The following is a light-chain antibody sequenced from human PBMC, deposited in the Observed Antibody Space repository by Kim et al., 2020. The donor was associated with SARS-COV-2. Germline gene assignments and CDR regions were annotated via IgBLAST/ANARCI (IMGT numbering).Light chain of an antibody. Sequence: SASVGGRGTITGRASQSISSYLNWYQQKPGKAPKLLIYAASSLQSGVPSRFSGSGSGTDFTLTISSLQPEDFATYYCQQSYSTPYTFGQGTKLEIK. CDR3: QQSYSTPYT. J-gene: IGKJ2*01. CDR2: AAS. V-gene: IGKV1-39*01. CDR1: QSISSY.